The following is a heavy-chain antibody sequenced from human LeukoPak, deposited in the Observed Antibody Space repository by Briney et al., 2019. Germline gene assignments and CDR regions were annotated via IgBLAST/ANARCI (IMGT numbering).Heavy chain of an antibody. Sequence: GGSVRLSCAASGFTFSSHWMHWVRQAPGGGLVWVSRINTDGSSTSYADSVKGRFTISRDNAKNTLYLQMNSLRAEDTAVYYCARGAACFDYWGQGTLVTVSS. V-gene: IGHV3-74*01. J-gene: IGHJ4*02. CDR3: ARGAACFDY. CDR1: GFTFSSHW. CDR2: INTDGSST. D-gene: IGHD2-15*01.